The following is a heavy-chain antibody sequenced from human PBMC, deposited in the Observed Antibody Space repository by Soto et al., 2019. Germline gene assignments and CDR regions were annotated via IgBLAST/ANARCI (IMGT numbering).Heavy chain of an antibody. J-gene: IGHJ6*02. Sequence: PSETLSLTCTVSGGSVSSGSYYWSWIRQPPGKGLEWIGYIYYSGSTNYNPSLKSRVTISVDTSKNQFSLKLSSVTAADTAVYYCAGLGDIGSSSFFGYGMDVWGQGTTVTVSS. CDR3: AGLGDIGSSSFFGYGMDV. V-gene: IGHV4-61*01. D-gene: IGHD6-6*01. CDR1: GGSVSSGSYY. CDR2: IYYSGST.